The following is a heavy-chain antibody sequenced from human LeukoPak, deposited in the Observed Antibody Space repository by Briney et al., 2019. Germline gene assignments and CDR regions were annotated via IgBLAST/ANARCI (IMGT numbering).Heavy chain of an antibody. V-gene: IGHV1-18*01. CDR2: IRAYNGNT. CDR3: ARDGLFRQWLARDGDY. D-gene: IGHD6-19*01. Sequence: GASVKVSCKASGYTFTSYGISWVRQAPGQGLEWMGWIRAYNGNTNYAQKLQGRVTMTTDTSTSTAYMELSSLRSEDTAVYYCARDGLFRQWLARDGDYWGQGTLVTVSS. CDR1: GYTFTSYG. J-gene: IGHJ4*02.